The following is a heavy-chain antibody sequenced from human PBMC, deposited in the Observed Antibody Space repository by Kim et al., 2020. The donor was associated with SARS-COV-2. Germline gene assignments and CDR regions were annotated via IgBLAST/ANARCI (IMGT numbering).Heavy chain of an antibody. CDR2: IWYVGSNK. J-gene: IGHJ4*01. CDR1: GFTFSSYG. D-gene: IGHD3-16*01. CDR3: ASACSYDIYYFDY. Sequence: GGSLRLSCVASGFTFSSYGMHWVRQAPGKGLEWVAFIWYVGSNKYYADSVRGRFTISRDNSMNTLFLQMNSLRAEDTAVYYCASACSYDIYYFDYWGHGT. V-gene: IGHV3-33*01.